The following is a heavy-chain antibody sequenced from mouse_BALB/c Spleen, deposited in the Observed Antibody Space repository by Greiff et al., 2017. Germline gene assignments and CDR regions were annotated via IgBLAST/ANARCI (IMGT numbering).Heavy chain of an antibody. CDR1: GFNIKDTY. J-gene: IGHJ2*01. Sequence: EVQLQQSGAEPVKPGASVKLSCTASGFNIKDTYMHWVKQRPEQGLEWIGRIDPANGNTKYDPKFQGKATITADTSSNTAYLQLSSLTSEDTAVYYCARWYYFDYWGQGTTLTVSS. V-gene: IGHV14-3*02. CDR2: IDPANGNT. CDR3: ARWYYFDY.